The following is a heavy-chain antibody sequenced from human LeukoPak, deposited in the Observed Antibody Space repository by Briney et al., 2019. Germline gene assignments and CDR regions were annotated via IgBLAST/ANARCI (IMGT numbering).Heavy chain of an antibody. D-gene: IGHD6-6*01. CDR3: ARGSSSSLLAYYYYFMDV. CDR2: INPNSGGSGGT. J-gene: IGHJ6*03. Sequence: ASVKVSCTASGYTFTGYYMHWVRQAPGQGLEWMGWINPNSGGSGGTNYAQKFQGRVTMTRDTSISTAYMELSRLRSDDTAVYYCARGSSSSLLAYYYYFMDVWGKGTTVTVSS. CDR1: GYTFTGYY. V-gene: IGHV1-2*02.